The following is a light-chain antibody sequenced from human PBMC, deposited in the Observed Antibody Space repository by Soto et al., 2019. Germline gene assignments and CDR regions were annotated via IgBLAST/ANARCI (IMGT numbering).Light chain of an antibody. CDR1: QSVSNY. J-gene: IGKJ3*01. CDR3: QRDLRPPLT. CDR2: AAS. V-gene: IGKV1-39*01. Sequence: DIQMTQSPSSLSASVGDRVTITCRASQSVSNYLNWYQQKPGKAPTLLIYAASTLQSGVPSRISGSGSGTDFTFTISSLKPEDLATYSCQRDLRPPLTSGPGTNVDIK.